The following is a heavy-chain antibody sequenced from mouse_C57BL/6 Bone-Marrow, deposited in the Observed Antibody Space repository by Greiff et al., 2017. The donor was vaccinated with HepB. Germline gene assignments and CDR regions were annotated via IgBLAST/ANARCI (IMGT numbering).Heavy chain of an antibody. V-gene: IGHV5-2*01. J-gene: IGHJ1*03. D-gene: IGHD2-4*01. CDR3: ARHLYDYDEDWYFDV. Sequence: EVQRVESGGGLVQPGESLKLSCESNEYEFPSHDMSWVRKTPEKRLELVAAINSDGGSTYYPDTMERRFIISRDNTKKTLYLQMSSLRSEDTALYYCARHLYDYDEDWYFDVWGTGTTVTVSS. CDR2: INSDGGST. CDR1: EYEFPSHD.